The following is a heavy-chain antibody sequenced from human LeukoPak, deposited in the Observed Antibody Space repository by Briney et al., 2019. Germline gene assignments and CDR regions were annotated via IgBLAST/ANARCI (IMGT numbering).Heavy chain of an antibody. D-gene: IGHD3-10*01. CDR3: ASSSITMVRGVIKSTTSWYHYYNMDV. J-gene: IGHJ6*03. Sequence: PGGSLRLSCAVSGFSFSSYAMHWVRHAPGQGLEWVAVRSYGGSNKYYADSVKGRFTIARDNAKNSLYLKMISLRADDTAVYYYASSSITMVRGVIKSTTSWYHYYNMDVWGKGTTVTVSS. V-gene: IGHV3-30*04. CDR1: GFSFSSYA. CDR2: RSYGGSNK.